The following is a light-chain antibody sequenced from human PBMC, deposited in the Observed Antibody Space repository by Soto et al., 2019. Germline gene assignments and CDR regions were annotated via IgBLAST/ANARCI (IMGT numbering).Light chain of an antibody. V-gene: IGKV2-30*02. CDR3: MQGTHWPRT. CDR2: KVS. CDR1: QSLVHSDGNTY. J-gene: IGKJ2*01. Sequence: DVVMTQSLLSLPVTLGQPASISCRSSQSLVHSDGNTYLNWFQQRPGQSPRRLIYKVSNRDSGVPVRFSGSGSGTDFTLKISRVEAEDVGVYYCMQGTHWPRTFGQGTKLEIK.